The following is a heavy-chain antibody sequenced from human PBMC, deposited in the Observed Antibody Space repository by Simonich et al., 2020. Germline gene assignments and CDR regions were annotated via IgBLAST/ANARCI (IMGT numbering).Heavy chain of an antibody. CDR2: HSSSSSYI. J-gene: IGHJ3*02. CDR3: AREQARGGAFDI. D-gene: IGHD3-16*01. CDR1: GFTFSSYS. V-gene: IGHV3-21*01. Sequence: EVQLVESGGGLVKPGGSLRLSCAASGFTFSSYSMNWVRQAPGKGREWVSSHSSSSSYIYYADSGKGRFTISRDNAKNSLYLQMTSRRAEDTAVYYCAREQARGGAFDIWGQGTMVTVSS.